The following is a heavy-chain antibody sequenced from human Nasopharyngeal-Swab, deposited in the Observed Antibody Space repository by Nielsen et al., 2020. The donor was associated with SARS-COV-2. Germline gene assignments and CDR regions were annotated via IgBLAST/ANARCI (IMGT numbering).Heavy chain of an antibody. CDR3: VRGYRTWSFPSSYYYYHMDV. D-gene: IGHD3-10*01. CDR2: ISHLGAT. J-gene: IGHJ6*03. V-gene: IGHV4-34*01. Sequence: SETLSLTCAVSGGSLSDNYWNWVRQSPGKGLEWIGEISHLGATNYKSSLKSRVVLSVDSSKSQFSLRLTSVTAADTGVYYCVRGYRTWSFPSSYYYYHMDVWGQGTTVTVSS. CDR1: GGSLSDNY.